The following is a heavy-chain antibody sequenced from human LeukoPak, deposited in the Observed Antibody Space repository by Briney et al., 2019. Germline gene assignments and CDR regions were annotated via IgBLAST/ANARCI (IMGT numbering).Heavy chain of an antibody. V-gene: IGHV1-2*02. Sequence: ASVKVSCKTSGYTFTVYYMHWVRQAPGQGLEWMGWINPNSGGTNYAQKFQGRVTMTRDTSISTAYMELSRLRSDDTAVYYCASVLVVVPAAMNDYWGQGTLVTVSS. CDR1: GYTFTVYY. CDR2: INPNSGGT. CDR3: ASVLVVVPAAMNDY. J-gene: IGHJ4*02. D-gene: IGHD2-2*01.